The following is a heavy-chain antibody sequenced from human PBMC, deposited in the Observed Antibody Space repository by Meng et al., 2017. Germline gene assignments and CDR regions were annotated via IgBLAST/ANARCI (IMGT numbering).Heavy chain of an antibody. J-gene: IGHJ4*02. V-gene: IGHV1-2*06. CDR3: ARSWVGAIRGGDY. CDR2: INPNSGGT. CDR1: GYTFTGYY. D-gene: IGHD1-26*01. Sequence: ASVKVSCKASGYTFTGYYMHWVRQAPGQGLELMGRINPNSGGTNYAQKFQGRVTMTRDTSISTAYMELSRLRSDDTAVYYCARSWVGAIRGGDYWGQGTLVTVSS.